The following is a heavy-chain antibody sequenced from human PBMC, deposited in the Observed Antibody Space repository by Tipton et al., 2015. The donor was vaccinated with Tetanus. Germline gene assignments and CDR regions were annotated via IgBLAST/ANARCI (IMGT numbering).Heavy chain of an antibody. D-gene: IGHD3-16*02. CDR2: IFGSGSVA. CDR1: GFTFNTHA. J-gene: IGHJ4*02. CDR3: VKEDRRRAEYYFDF. Sequence: SLRLSCAASGFTFNTHAMDWVRQLPGKGLEWVAGIFGSGSVANYADSVKGRFTISRDNSENMLYLQMRDLRADDTAVYYCVKEDRRRAEYYFDFWGQGTLVTVSS. V-gene: IGHV3-23*01.